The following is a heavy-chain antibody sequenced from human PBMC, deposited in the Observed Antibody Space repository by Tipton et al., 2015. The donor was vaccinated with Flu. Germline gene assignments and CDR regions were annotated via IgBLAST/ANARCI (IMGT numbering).Heavy chain of an antibody. Sequence: SLRLSCAASGFRFNNFWMNWVRQAPGKGLEWVAIIKQDASEKLYVDSVEGRFTISRANAKNSLSLQMDSLRGDDTAVYYCAGGSGWLITDWGQGTLVTVSS. D-gene: IGHD6-19*01. V-gene: IGHV3-7*01. CDR2: IKQDASEK. J-gene: IGHJ4*02. CDR1: GFRFNNFW. CDR3: AGGSGWLITD.